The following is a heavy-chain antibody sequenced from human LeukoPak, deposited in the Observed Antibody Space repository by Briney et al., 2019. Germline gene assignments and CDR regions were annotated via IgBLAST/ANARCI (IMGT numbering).Heavy chain of an antibody. J-gene: IGHJ5*02. Sequence: LRLSCAASGFTFSSYNMNWVRQHPGKGLEWIGYIYYSGSTYYNPSLKSRVTISVDTSKNQFSLKLSSVTAADTAVYYCAREGSWYWFDPWGQGTLVTVSS. CDR3: AREGSWYWFDP. CDR2: IYYSGST. CDR1: GFTFSSYN. V-gene: IGHV4-31*02. D-gene: IGHD6-13*01.